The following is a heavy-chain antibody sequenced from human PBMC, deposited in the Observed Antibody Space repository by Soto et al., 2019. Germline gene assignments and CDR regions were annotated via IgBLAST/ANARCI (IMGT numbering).Heavy chain of an antibody. J-gene: IGHJ4*02. CDR1: GGSISSSNW. CDR2: IYHSGST. D-gene: IGHD1-26*01. CDR3: AIVFGRVGATRGLFDY. Sequence: QVQLQESGPGLVKPSGTLSLTCAVSGGSISSSNWWSWVRQPPGKGLEWIGEIYHSGSTNYNPSLKSRVTISVDKSKNQFALKLSSVTAADTSVYYCAIVFGRVGATRGLFDYWGQGTLVTVSS. V-gene: IGHV4-4*02.